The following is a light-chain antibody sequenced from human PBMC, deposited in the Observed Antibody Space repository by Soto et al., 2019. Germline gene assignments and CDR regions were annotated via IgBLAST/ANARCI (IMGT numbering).Light chain of an antibody. V-gene: IGLV2-14*01. CDR2: EVN. CDR3: SSFASTHTYV. Sequence: QSALTQPASVSGSPGQSITISCTGTSSDVAFYNHVSWYQQHPGKAPKLLIYEVNNRPSGVSHRFPGSKSGNTASLTISGLQAEDEADYYCSSFASTHTYVFGTGTKLTVL. CDR1: SSDVAFYNH. J-gene: IGLJ1*01.